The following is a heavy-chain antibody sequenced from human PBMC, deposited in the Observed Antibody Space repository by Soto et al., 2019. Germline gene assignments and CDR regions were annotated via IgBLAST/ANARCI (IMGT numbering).Heavy chain of an antibody. CDR2: VKSKSDGGTT. CDR1: GFTFSNAW. D-gene: IGHD3-3*01. V-gene: IGHV3-15*07. Sequence: GSLRLSCAASGFTFSNAWMNWVRQAPGRGLEWVGRVKSKSDGGTTDYAAPVKGRFTISRDDSKNTLYLQMNSLNTEDTAVYYCARDYDFWSGYSDYWGQGSLVTVSS. CDR3: ARDYDFWSGYSDY. J-gene: IGHJ4*02.